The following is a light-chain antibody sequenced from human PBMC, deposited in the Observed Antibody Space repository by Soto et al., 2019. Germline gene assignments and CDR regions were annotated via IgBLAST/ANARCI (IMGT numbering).Light chain of an antibody. J-gene: IGLJ1*01. Sequence: QSVLTQPASVSGSPGQSITISCTGTSSDVGGYNYVSWYQQHPGKAPKLMIYDVSNRPSGFSNRFSGSKSGNTASLTISGLQAEDEADYYCSSYTSSSTLDNYVFGTGTKLTVL. CDR2: DVS. CDR1: SSDVGGYNY. V-gene: IGLV2-14*01. CDR3: SSYTSSSTLDNYV.